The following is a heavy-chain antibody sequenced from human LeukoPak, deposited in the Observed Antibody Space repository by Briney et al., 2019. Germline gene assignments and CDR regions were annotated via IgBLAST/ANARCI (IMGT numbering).Heavy chain of an antibody. CDR3: AKDRAMIVVVTLDY. V-gene: IGHV4-59*12. J-gene: IGHJ4*02. D-gene: IGHD3-22*01. Sequence: SETLSLTCTVSGGSISSYYWSWIRQPPGKGLERIGYIYYSGSTNYNPSLKSRVTISVDTSKNQFSLKLSSVTAADTAVYYCAKDRAMIVVVTLDYWGQGTLVTVSS. CDR1: GGSISSYY. CDR2: IYYSGST.